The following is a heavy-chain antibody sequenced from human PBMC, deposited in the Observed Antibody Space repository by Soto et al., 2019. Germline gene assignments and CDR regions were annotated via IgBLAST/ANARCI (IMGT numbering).Heavy chain of an antibody. Sequence: GGSLRLSCAASGFTFSSYGMHWVRQAPGKGLEWVAVIWYDGSNKYYADSVKGRFTISRDNSKNTLYLQMNSLRAEDTAVYYCARERSSWYRNDAFDIWGQGTMVTVSS. CDR3: ARERSSWYRNDAFDI. J-gene: IGHJ3*02. CDR2: IWYDGSNK. D-gene: IGHD6-13*01. CDR1: GFTFSSYG. V-gene: IGHV3-33*01.